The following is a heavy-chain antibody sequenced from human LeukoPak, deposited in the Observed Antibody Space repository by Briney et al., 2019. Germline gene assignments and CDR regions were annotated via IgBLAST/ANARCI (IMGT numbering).Heavy chain of an antibody. D-gene: IGHD6-19*01. CDR1: GFTFDDYA. CDR3: AKGTGYSSGWPDY. CDR2: ISWNSGSI. V-gene: IGHV3-9*03. J-gene: IGHJ4*02. Sequence: GRSLRLSCAASGFTFDDYAMHWVRQAPGKGLEWVSDISWNSGSIGYADSVKGRFTISRDNAKNSLYLQMNSLRAEDMALYYCAKGTGYSSGWPDYWGQGTLVTVSS.